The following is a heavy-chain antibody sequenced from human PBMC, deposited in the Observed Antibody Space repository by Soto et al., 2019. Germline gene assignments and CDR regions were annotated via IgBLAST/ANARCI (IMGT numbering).Heavy chain of an antibody. Sequence: KVSWKGVGYTFSGYYMHWLRQAPGQGLEWMGWINPNSGGTNYAQKFQGWVTMTRDTSISTAYMELSRLRSDDTAVYYCARGRSGRYYYHFDYGGQATLVTGSS. CDR3: ARGRSGRYYYHFDY. CDR1: GYTFSGYY. CDR2: INPNSGGT. V-gene: IGHV1-2*04. J-gene: IGHJ4*02. D-gene: IGHD3-10*01.